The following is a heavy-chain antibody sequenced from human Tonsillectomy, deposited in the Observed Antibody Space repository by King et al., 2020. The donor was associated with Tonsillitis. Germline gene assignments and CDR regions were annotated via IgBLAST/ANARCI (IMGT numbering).Heavy chain of an antibody. CDR3: AGTRSSAFYYDF. D-gene: IGHD6-19*01. CDR1: GGSLSSHH. Sequence: QVQLQESGPGLVKPSETLSLTCTVSGGSLSSHHRSGVRQAPGKGLEWIGYLFFSGSTKYNPSLQSRVTISGDTAKNQFSLKLASVTAADTAVYFCAGTRSSAFYYDFWGQGSLVTVSS. CDR2: LFFSGST. J-gene: IGHJ4*02. V-gene: IGHV4-59*11.